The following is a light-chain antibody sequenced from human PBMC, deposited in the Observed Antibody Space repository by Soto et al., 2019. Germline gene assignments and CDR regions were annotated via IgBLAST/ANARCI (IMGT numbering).Light chain of an antibody. CDR1: SSDVGGYNY. J-gene: IGLJ3*02. CDR3: SSYTSSSLGLWV. V-gene: IGLV2-14*01. Sequence: QSVLTQPASVSGSPGQSITISCTGTSSDVGGYNYVSWYQQHPGKAPKLMIYEVSNRPSGVSNRFSGSKSGNTASLTISGLQAEDEADYYCSSYTSSSLGLWVFGGGTKLTVL. CDR2: EVS.